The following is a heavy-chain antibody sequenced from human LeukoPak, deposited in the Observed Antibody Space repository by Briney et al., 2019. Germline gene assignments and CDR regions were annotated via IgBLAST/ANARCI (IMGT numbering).Heavy chain of an antibody. CDR1: GFTFSSYG. Sequence: GGSLRLSCAASGFTFSSYGMHWVRQAPGKGLEWVAVISYDGSNKYYADSVKGRFTISRDNSKNTLYLQMNSLRAEDTAVYYCARGPWTARDYFDYWGHGTLVTVSS. D-gene: IGHD3/OR15-3a*01. CDR2: ISYDGSNK. CDR3: ARGPWTARDYFDY. J-gene: IGHJ4*01. V-gene: IGHV3-30*03.